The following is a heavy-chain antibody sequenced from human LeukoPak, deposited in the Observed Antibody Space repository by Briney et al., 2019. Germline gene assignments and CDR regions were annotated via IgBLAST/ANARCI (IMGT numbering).Heavy chain of an antibody. J-gene: IGHJ5*02. CDR1: GFTFTSSA. Sequence: ASVKVPCKASGFTFTSSAVQWVRQARGQRLEWIGWIVVGSGNTNYAQKFQERVTITRDMSTSTAYMELSSLRSEDTAVYYCAAGLGESSGYYYVFGLSWGQGTLVTVSS. CDR3: AAGLGESSGYYYVFGLS. V-gene: IGHV1-58*01. D-gene: IGHD3-22*01. CDR2: IVVGSGNT.